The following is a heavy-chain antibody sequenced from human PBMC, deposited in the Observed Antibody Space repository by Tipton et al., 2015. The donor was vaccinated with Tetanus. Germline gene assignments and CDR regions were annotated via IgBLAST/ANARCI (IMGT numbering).Heavy chain of an antibody. J-gene: IGHJ6*02. V-gene: IGHV4-39*01. CDR2: IYYSGST. CDR3: ARRRYYYGMDV. CDR1: GGSISSSSYY. Sequence: TLSLTCTVSGGSISSSSYYWGWIRQPPGEGLEWIGSIYYSGSTYYNPSLKSRVTISVDTSKNQFSLKLSSVTAADTAVYYCARRRYYYGMDVWGQGTTVTVSS.